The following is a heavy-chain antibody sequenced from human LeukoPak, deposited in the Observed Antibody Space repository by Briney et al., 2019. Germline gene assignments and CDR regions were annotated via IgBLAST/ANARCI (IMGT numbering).Heavy chain of an antibody. J-gene: IGHJ6*03. CDR1: GGSISSSSYY. D-gene: IGHD3-10*01. V-gene: IGHV4-39*01. CDR2: IYHSGSA. Sequence: SETLSLTCTVSGGSISSSSYYWGWIRQPPGKGLEWIGSIYHSGSAYYNPSLKSRVTISVDTSKNQFSLKLSSVTAADTAVYYCARQVYYGGYYYYYMDVWGKGTTVTVSS. CDR3: ARQVYYGGYYYYYMDV.